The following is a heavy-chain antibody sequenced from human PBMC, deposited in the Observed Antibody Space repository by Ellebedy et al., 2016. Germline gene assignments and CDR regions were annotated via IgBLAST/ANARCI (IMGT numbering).Heavy chain of an antibody. Sequence: ASVKVSCKASGHTFTSYYIHWVRQAPGQGLEWMGKINPSGGSTSCAQKFQGRVTMTWDTSASTVYMELSSLRSEDTAVYYCARVPSSGWIPYFDYWGQGTLVTVSS. J-gene: IGHJ4*02. V-gene: IGHV1-46*01. CDR2: INPSGGST. CDR1: GHTFTSYY. CDR3: ARVPSSGWIPYFDY. D-gene: IGHD6-19*01.